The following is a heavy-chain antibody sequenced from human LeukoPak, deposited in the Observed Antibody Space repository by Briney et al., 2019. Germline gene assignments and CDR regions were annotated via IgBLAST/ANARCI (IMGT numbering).Heavy chain of an antibody. CDR2: IYYSGNT. V-gene: IGHV4-38-2*01. Sequence: SETLSLTCAVSGYSISSGYYWGWIRQPPGKGLEWIGSIYYSGNTYYNPSLKSRVTISVDTSKNQFSLRLSSVTAADTAVYYCARRARGTYLYYFDYWGQGTLVSVSS. D-gene: IGHD1-26*01. CDR3: ARRARGTYLYYFDY. J-gene: IGHJ4*02. CDR1: GYSISSGYY.